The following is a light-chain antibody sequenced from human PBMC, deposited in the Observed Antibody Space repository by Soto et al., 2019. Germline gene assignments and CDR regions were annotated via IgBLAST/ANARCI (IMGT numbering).Light chain of an antibody. CDR3: QPYPNPCT. Sequence: EIVLTQSPGTLSLSPGERADLSCRASQSVSSSYLAWYQQKHGQAPRLLIHGASNRPTGIPDRVIGSGSGTDFTLTVTKLAPDPFALYYCQPYPNPCTFGQGPKVEIK. CDR1: QSVSSSY. CDR2: GAS. J-gene: IGKJ1*01. V-gene: IGKV3-20*01.